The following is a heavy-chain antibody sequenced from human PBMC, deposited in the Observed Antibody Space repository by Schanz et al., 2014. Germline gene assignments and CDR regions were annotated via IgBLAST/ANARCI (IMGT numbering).Heavy chain of an antibody. CDR1: GSSFSDYF. V-gene: IGHV3-23*04. CDR3: VKDDRGDVVVVAANY. D-gene: IGHD2-15*01. J-gene: IGHJ4*02. Sequence: VQLVESGGGLVKPGGSLSLSCAASGSSFSDYFMTWIRQAPGKGLEWVAAINGSGNATYYADSVKGRFTISRDNSRNTLFLQMSSLRAEDTAVYYCVKDDRGDVVVVAANYWGQGAQVIVSS. CDR2: INGSGNAT.